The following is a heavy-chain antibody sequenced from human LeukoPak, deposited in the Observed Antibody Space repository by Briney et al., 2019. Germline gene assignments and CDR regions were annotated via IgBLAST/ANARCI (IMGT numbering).Heavy chain of an antibody. D-gene: IGHD2-2*01. J-gene: IGHJ6*03. V-gene: IGHV4-34*01. CDR3: ARALGYCSSTSCGDYYMDV. CDR1: GGSFSGYY. Sequence: SETLSLTCAVSGGSFSGYYWSWIRQPPGKGREWIGEINHSGSTNYNPSLKSRVTISVDTSKNQFSLKLSSVTAADTAVYYCARALGYCSSTSCGDYYMDVWGKGTTVTVSS. CDR2: INHSGST.